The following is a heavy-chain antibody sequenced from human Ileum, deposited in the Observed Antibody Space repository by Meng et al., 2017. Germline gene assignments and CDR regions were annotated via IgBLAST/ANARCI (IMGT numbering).Heavy chain of an antibody. CDR1: GFTFSSYE. D-gene: IGHD6-19*01. V-gene: IGHV3-48*03. J-gene: IGHJ4*02. CDR2: ISSSGRTM. Sequence: GESLKISCAASGFTFSSYEMNWVRQAPGKGLEWVSYISSSGRTMYYADSVKVRFIISRDNAKNTLDLQMNSLRDEDTAVYYCATKKTPGIAVAIDYWGQGTLVTVSS. CDR3: ATKKTPGIAVAIDY.